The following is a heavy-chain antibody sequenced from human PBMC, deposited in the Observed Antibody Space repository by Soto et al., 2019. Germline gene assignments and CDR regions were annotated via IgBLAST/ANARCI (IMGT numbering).Heavy chain of an antibody. D-gene: IGHD3-10*01. V-gene: IGHV3-30*18. CDR2: ISYDGSNR. Sequence: GESLKISCAASGFTFSSYGMHWVRQAPGKGLEWVAVISYDGSNRYYADSVKGRFTISRDNSKNTLYLQMNSLRAEDTAVYYCAKDDPHYYGSGSPYFDYWGQGTLVTVSS. J-gene: IGHJ4*02. CDR1: GFTFSSYG. CDR3: AKDDPHYYGSGSPYFDY.